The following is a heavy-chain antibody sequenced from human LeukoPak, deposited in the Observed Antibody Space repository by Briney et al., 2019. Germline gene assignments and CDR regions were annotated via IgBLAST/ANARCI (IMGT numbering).Heavy chain of an antibody. CDR3: ATNWNYRFDY. J-gene: IGHJ4*02. CDR1: GFSFSNYA. V-gene: IGHV3-23*01. Sequence: QPGGSLRLSCAASGFSFSNYAMNWVRQAPGKGLEWLSSVSGSGGDTYVIDSLKGRLAISRDNSKNTVFLQMNSLRAEDTAVYYCATNWNYRFDYWGQGTLVAVSS. CDR2: VSGSGGDT. D-gene: IGHD1-7*01.